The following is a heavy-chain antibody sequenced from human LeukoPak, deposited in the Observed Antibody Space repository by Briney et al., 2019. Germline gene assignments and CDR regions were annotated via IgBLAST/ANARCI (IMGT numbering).Heavy chain of an antibody. V-gene: IGHV4-59*08. J-gene: IGHJ4*02. CDR2: IYYSGST. Sequence: SETLSLTCTVSGDSICSYYWSWTRQPPGKGLEWIGYIYYSGSTNYNPSLKSRVTISVDTSKNQFSLKLSSVTAADTGVYYCARHYPYGSGSYSPFYFDYWGQGTLVTVSS. CDR1: GDSICSYY. D-gene: IGHD3-10*01. CDR3: ARHYPYGSGSYSPFYFDY.